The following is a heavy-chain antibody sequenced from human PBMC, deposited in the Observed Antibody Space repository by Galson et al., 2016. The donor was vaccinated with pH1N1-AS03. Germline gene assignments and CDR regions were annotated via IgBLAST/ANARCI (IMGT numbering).Heavy chain of an antibody. D-gene: IGHD2-2*01. CDR2: INPKSGGT. CDR3: AKGGKGYCSSATCFSLSYYYYYYGMDV. V-gene: IGHV1-2*06. CDR1: GYNFTDYY. Sequence: SCKASGYNFTDYYIHWVRQAPGQGLEWMGRINPKSGGTQYGEKFQGRVIMTRDTSISTGYMEPSRLKFDDTAIYYCAKGGKGYCSSATCFSLSYYYYYYGMDVWGQGTTVTVSS. J-gene: IGHJ6*02.